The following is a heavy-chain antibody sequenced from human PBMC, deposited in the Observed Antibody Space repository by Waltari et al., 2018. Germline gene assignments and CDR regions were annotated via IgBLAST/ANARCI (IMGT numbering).Heavy chain of an antibody. CDR3: ARGGGSYLSAFDI. V-gene: IGHV3-72*01. CDR1: GFTFSDHY. Sequence: EVQLVESGGGLVQPGGSLRLSCAASGFTFSDHYMDWVRQAPGKGLEWVGRTRNKANSYTTEYAASVKGRFTISRDDSKNSLYLQMNSLKTEDTAVYYCARGGGSYLSAFDIWGQGTMVTVSS. D-gene: IGHD1-26*01. CDR2: TRNKANSYTT. J-gene: IGHJ3*02.